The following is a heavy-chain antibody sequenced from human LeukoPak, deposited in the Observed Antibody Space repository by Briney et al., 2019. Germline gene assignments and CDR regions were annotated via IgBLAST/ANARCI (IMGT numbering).Heavy chain of an antibody. CDR3: AREWRDYYDSSGYLT. CDR1: GFTFSRCG. V-gene: IGHV3-30*02. D-gene: IGHD3-22*01. J-gene: IGHJ5*02. CDR2: IRYDESNK. Sequence: GGSLSLFCAASGFTFSRCGMHWVRQAPGKGLEWVAFIRYDESNKYYTDSVKRRFTNSRDNSKNTLYLQMNSLRADETAVYYCAREWRDYYDSSGYLTWGQGTLVTVSS.